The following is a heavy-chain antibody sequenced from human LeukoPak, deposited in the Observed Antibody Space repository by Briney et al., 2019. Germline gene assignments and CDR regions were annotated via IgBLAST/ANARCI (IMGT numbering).Heavy chain of an antibody. V-gene: IGHV3-9*01. CDR2: ISWNSGSI. J-gene: IGHJ4*02. CDR3: AKATDSSGYYYFDY. D-gene: IGHD3-22*01. Sequence: GGSLRLSCAASGFTFDDYAMHWVRQAPGKGLEWVSGISWNSGSIGYADSVKGRFTISRDNAKNSLYLQMNSLRAEDTALYYCAKATDSSGYYYFDYWGRGTMVTVSS. CDR1: GFTFDDYA.